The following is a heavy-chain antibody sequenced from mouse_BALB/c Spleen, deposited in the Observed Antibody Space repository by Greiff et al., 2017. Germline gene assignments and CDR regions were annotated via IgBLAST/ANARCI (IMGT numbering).Heavy chain of an antibody. V-gene: IGHV1-55*01. CDR3: ARKKPLWYYFDC. Sequence: VQLQQPGAELVKPGTSVKLSCKASGYNFTSYWINWVKLRPGQGLEWIGDIYPGSGSTNYNEKFKSKATLTVDTSSSTAYMQLSSLASEDSALYYCARKKPLWYYFDCWGQGTTLTVSS. CDR1: GYNFTSYW. CDR2: IYPGSGST. D-gene: IGHD1-1*02. J-gene: IGHJ2*01.